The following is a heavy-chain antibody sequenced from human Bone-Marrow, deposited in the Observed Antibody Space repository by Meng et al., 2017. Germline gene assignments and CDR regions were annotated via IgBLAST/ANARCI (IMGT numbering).Heavy chain of an antibody. V-gene: IGHV3-7*01. CDR2: IKQDGSEK. J-gene: IGHJ6*02. CDR3: ARLPGGNYYDSSGYYYYYYYGMDV. Sequence: ETLSLTCAASGFTFSSYWMSWVRQAPGKGLEWVANIKQDGSEKYYVDSVKGRFTISRDNAKNSLYLQMNSLRAEDTAVYYCARLPGGNYYDSSGYYYYYYYGMDVWGQGTTVTVSS. D-gene: IGHD3-22*01. CDR1: GFTFSSYW.